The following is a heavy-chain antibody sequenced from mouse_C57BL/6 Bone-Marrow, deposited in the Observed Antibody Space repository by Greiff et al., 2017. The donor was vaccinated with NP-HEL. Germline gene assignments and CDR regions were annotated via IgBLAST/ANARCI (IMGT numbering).Heavy chain of an antibody. J-gene: IGHJ3*01. CDR1: GYTFTSYW. CDR2: IHPNSGST. CDR3: ARGYDYDVGGRFAY. Sequence: QVQLQQPGAELVKPGASVKLSCKASGYTFTSYWMHWVKQRPGQGLEWIGMIHPNSGSTNYNEKFKSKATLTVDKSSSTAYMQLSSLTSEDSAVYYCARGYDYDVGGRFAYWGQGTLVTVSA. V-gene: IGHV1-64*01. D-gene: IGHD2-4*01.